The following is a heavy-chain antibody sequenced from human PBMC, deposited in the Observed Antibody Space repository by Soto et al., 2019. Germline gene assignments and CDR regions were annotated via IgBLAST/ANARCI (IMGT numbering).Heavy chain of an antibody. J-gene: IGHJ4*02. V-gene: IGHV3-30*18. CDR3: AKDWATPVAARFFDS. CDR2: ISLEGSNR. CDR1: GFNFSHYA. Sequence: QVQLVESGGGVVQPGTSLRLSCAASGFNFSHYAMHWVRQAPGKGLEWLAIISLEGSNRYSAKPVKDRLTISRDNSKSTLYLQMKSLRPEDTAVYYCAKDWATPVAARFFDSWGQGTPVTVSS. D-gene: IGHD6-19*01.